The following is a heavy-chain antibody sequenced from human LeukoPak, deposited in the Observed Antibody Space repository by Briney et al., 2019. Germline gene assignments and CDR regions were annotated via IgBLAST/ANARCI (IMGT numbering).Heavy chain of an antibody. CDR2: ISYDGSNK. CDR3: AHAGYSSGWYIDY. Sequence: GGSLRLSCAASGFAFSSYAMNWVRQAPGKGLEWVAVISYDGSNKYYADSVKGRFTISRDNSKNTLYLQMNSLRAEDTAVYYCAHAGYSSGWYIDYWGQGTLVTVSS. D-gene: IGHD6-19*01. CDR1: GFAFSSYA. J-gene: IGHJ4*02. V-gene: IGHV3-30-3*01.